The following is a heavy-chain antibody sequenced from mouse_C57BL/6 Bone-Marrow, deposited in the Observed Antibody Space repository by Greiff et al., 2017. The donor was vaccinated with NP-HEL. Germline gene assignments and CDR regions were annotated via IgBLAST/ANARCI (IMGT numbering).Heavy chain of an antibody. CDR3: ARGDYGSSDYYAMDY. CDR2: IYPRSGNT. J-gene: IGHJ4*01. CDR1: GYTFTSYG. D-gene: IGHD1-1*01. Sequence: QVQLKESGAELARPGASVKLSCKASGYTFTSYGISWVKQRTGQGLEWIGEIYPRSGNTYYNEKFKGKATLTADKSSSTAYMELRSLTSEDSAVYFCARGDYGSSDYYAMDYWGQGTSVTVSS. V-gene: IGHV1-81*01.